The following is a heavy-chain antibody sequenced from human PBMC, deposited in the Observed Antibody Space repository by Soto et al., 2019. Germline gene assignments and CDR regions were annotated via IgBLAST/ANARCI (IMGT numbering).Heavy chain of an antibody. D-gene: IGHD2-15*01. CDR3: SRTQVVLSYGMDV. CDR2: IDWDDDK. CDR1: GFSLSTSGMC. Sequence: SGPTLVTPTQTFALTCTFCGFSLSTSGMCVSWIRQPPGTALEWLALIDWDDDKYYSTYLKTRLTISKDTYKNQVVIRMTNMDPVDTATYYCSRTQVVLSYGMDVWGQGTTLTVSS. V-gene: IGHV2-70*01. J-gene: IGHJ6*02.